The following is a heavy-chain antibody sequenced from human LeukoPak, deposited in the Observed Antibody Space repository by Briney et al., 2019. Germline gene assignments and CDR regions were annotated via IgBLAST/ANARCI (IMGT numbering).Heavy chain of an antibody. CDR2: IRYDGSNK. Sequence: GGSLRLSCAASGFTFSSYGMHWVRQAPSKGLEWVAFIRYDGSNKYYADSVKGRFTISRDNSKNTLYLQMNSLRAEDTAVYYCAKGQQWLADYWGQGTLVTVSS. J-gene: IGHJ4*02. D-gene: IGHD6-19*01. V-gene: IGHV3-30*02. CDR3: AKGQQWLADY. CDR1: GFTFSSYG.